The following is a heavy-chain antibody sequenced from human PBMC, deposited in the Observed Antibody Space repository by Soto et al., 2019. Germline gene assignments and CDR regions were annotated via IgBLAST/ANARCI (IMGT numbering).Heavy chain of an antibody. CDR1: GFTFSSYW. J-gene: IGHJ4*02. V-gene: IGHV3-74*01. CDR2: INSDGSST. D-gene: IGHD3-10*01. Sequence: GSLRLSCAASGFTFSSYWIHWVRQAPGKGLVWVSRINSDGSSTSYADSVKGRFTISRDNAKNTLYLQMNSLRAEDTAVYFCVRDAYSGSGTNYKPFDYWGQGTLVTVSS. CDR3: VRDAYSGSGTNYKPFDY.